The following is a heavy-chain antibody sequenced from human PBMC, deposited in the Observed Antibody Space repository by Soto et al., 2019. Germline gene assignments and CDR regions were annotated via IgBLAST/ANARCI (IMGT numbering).Heavy chain of an antibody. D-gene: IGHD3-16*02. CDR2: INSNNGNT. J-gene: IGHJ4*02. CDR3: ARDRVSRRFVD. Sequence: QVHLVQSGAEVRKPGASVKISCKASGYTFTNYAVHWVRQAPGQRLECMGWINSNNGNTEYSQKFQDRVTITRDTSASTVYMELHSLRSEDTAVYYCARDRVSRRFVDWGQGTLVIVSS. CDR1: GYTFTNYA. V-gene: IGHV1-3*04.